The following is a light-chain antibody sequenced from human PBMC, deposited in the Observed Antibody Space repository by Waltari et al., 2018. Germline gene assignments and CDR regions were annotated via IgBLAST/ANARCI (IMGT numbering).Light chain of an antibody. V-gene: IGKV3-11*01. Sequence: EIVLTQSPSTLSLSAGERATLSCRASQSISGSYLAWYQQKPGQAPRLLIYDASNRATGIPARFSGGGSGTDFTLTISSLAPEDFAVYYCQQRSSWPPTFGQGTKVEIK. CDR2: DAS. CDR3: QQRSSWPPT. CDR1: QSISGSY. J-gene: IGKJ1*01.